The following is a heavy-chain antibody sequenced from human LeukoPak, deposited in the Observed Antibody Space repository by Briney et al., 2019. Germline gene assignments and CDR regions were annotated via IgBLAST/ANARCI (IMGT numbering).Heavy chain of an antibody. D-gene: IGHD3-3*01. CDR1: GGSISSYY. CDR3: ARVAYYDFWSGYPLFDY. CDR2: IYTSGST. J-gene: IGHJ4*02. V-gene: IGHV4-4*07. Sequence: SETLSLTCTVSGGSISSYYWSWIRQPAGKGLEWIGRIYTSGSTNYNPSLKSRVTMSVDTSKNQFSLKLSSVTAADTAVYYCARVAYYDFWSGYPLFDYWGQGTLVTVSS.